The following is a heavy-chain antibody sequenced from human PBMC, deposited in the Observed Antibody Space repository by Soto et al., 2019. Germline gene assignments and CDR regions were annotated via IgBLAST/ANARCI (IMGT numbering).Heavy chain of an antibody. CDR2: IWYDGSNR. V-gene: IGHV3-33*01. Sequence: QVQLVESGGGEVQPGTSLRLSCVGSGFTFGSYGMHWVRQAPGKGLEWVAVIWYDGSNRYLADSVNGRFSVSRDNSKNTLFLQMNSLRADDTAVYYCARAQALQGFAYWGPGTLVTVSS. CDR1: GFTFGSYG. CDR3: ARAQALQGFAY. J-gene: IGHJ4*02.